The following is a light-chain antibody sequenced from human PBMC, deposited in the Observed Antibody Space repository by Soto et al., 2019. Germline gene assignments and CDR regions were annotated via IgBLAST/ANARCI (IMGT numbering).Light chain of an antibody. CDR1: HPIGHA. V-gene: IGKV1-6*01. J-gene: IGKJ1*01. CDR3: LQDINYPWT. Sequence: AIQMTQSPSSLSAPPPPPPPTPPRASHPIGHALGWYQQKPGKPPKVLIYGASNLQSGVPPRFSGSGSGTDFTLAISSLQPEDSATYYCLQDINYPWTFGQGTKVEIK. CDR2: GAS.